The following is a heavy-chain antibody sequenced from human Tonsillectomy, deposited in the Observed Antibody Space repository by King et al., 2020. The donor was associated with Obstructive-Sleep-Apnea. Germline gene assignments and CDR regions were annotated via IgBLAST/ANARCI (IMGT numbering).Heavy chain of an antibody. D-gene: IGHD6-19*01. CDR3: ASFGKQWLVAY. Sequence: VQLVESGGGLVQPGGSLRLSCAASGFAFSSYWVHWVRQVPGKGLVWVSHINEDGSYTAYADSVQGRFTISRDNAKNTLYLQMNSLRAEDTALYYCASFGKQWLVAYWGQGTLVTVSS. J-gene: IGHJ4*02. CDR2: INEDGSYT. CDR1: GFAFSSYW. V-gene: IGHV3-74*01.